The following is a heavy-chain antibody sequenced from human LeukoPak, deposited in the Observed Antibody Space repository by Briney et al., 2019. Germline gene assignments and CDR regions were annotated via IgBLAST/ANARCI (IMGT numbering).Heavy chain of an antibody. J-gene: IGHJ4*02. CDR1: GFTFSSYS. CDR3: ARAGGWRYCSSTSCPSHFDY. D-gene: IGHD2-2*01. V-gene: IGHV3-48*04. CDR2: ISSSSSTI. Sequence: GGSLRLSCAASGFTFSSYSMNWVRQAPGKGLEWVSYISSSSSTIYYADSVKGRFTISRDNAKNSLYLQMNSLRAEDTAVYYCARAGGWRYCSSTSCPSHFDYWGQGTLVTVSS.